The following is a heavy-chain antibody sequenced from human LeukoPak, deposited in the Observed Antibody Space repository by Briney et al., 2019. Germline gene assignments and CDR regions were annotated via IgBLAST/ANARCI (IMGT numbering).Heavy chain of an antibody. J-gene: IGHJ4*02. Sequence: GGSLRLSCAASGFTFSSYSMNWVRQAPGKGLEWVSYISSSGSTIYYADSVKGRFTISRDNAKNSLYLQMNSLRAEDTAVYYCAREGLRYFDWLSQPEAYYFDYWGQGTLVTVSS. CDR3: AREGLRYFDWLSQPEAYYFDY. V-gene: IGHV3-48*04. CDR1: GFTFSSYS. CDR2: ISSSGSTI. D-gene: IGHD3-9*01.